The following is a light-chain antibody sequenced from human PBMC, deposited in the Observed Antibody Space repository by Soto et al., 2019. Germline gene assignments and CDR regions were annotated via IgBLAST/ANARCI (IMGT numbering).Light chain of an antibody. CDR3: AGWDDSLNGYV. Sequence: QSVLTQPPSASGTPGQRVTISCSGSSSNIGSSTVNWYQQLPGTAPKLLMYSNNHRPSGVPDRFSGSRSGTSASLAISGLQSEDEADYYCAGWDDSLNGYVFGTGTKLTVL. V-gene: IGLV1-44*01. J-gene: IGLJ1*01. CDR2: SNN. CDR1: SSNIGSST.